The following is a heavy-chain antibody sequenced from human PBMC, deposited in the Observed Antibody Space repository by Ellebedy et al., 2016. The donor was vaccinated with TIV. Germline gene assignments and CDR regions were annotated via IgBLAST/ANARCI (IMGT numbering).Heavy chain of an antibody. CDR2: IKEDGSTT. J-gene: IGHJ4*02. CDR3: ANFASVTN. D-gene: IGHD4-17*01. Sequence: GGSLRLXXTASGFIFSGSWMHWVLQAPGKGLEWVANIKEDGSTTYYLDSVKGRFTISRDNAKNSLYLQMNSLRVEDTAVYYCANFASVTNWGQGTLVTVSS. V-gene: IGHV3-7*01. CDR1: GFIFSGSW.